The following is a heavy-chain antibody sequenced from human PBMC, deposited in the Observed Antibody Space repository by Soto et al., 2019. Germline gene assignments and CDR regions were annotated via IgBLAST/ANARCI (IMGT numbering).Heavy chain of an antibody. V-gene: IGHV3-30-3*01. D-gene: IGHD5-12*01. CDR1: GFTFISYA. Sequence: GGSLRLSCAASGFTFISYAMHWVRQAPGKGLEWVAVISYDGSNKYYADSVKGRFTISRDNSKNTLYLQMNSLRAEDTAVYYCARDPPMATIRSVYSYYGMDVWGQGTTVTVSS. CDR2: ISYDGSNK. J-gene: IGHJ6*02. CDR3: ARDPPMATIRSVYSYYGMDV.